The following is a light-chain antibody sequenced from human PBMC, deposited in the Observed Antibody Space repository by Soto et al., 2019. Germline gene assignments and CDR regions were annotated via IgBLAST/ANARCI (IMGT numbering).Light chain of an antibody. CDR3: QQYKNWPL. J-gene: IGKJ5*01. Sequence: IVMTQSPATLSVSPGEGVTLSCRASQSVRSHLAWYQQKPGQPPRLLIYGASTRATGIPARFSGSGFGTEFTLTISSLQYEDFAVYYCQQYKNWPLFGQGTRLEIK. CDR1: QSVRSH. V-gene: IGKV3-15*01. CDR2: GAS.